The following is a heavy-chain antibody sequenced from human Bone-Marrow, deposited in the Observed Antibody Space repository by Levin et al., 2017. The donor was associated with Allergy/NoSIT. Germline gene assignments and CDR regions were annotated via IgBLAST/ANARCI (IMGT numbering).Heavy chain of an antibody. J-gene: IGHJ4*02. Sequence: SGPTLVKPTQTLTLTCTFSGFSLTTTEMRVGWIRQPPGKALEWLARIDWDDTKFYNTALKTRLTISKDTSKSQVVLTMTNMDPVDTAIYYCARIRGSYYVFPDYWGQGTLVIVSS. D-gene: IGHD3-10*01. CDR1: GFSLTTTEMR. CDR3: ARIRGSYYVFPDY. CDR2: IDWDDTK. V-gene: IGHV2-70*04.